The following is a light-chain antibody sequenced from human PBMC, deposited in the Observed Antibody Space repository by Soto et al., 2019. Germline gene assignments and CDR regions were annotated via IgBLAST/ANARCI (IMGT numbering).Light chain of an antibody. J-gene: IGLJ1*01. CDR1: SSNIGSNY. CDR3: QSYDSRLSGYV. V-gene: IGLV1-47*01. CDR2: RNN. Sequence: QSVLTQPPSASGTPGQRVNISCSGSSSNIGSNYVYWYRQFPGTAPKLLIQRNNQRPSGVPARFSGSRSGTSASLAIAGLQAEDEADYYCQSYDSRLSGYVFGSGTKLTVL.